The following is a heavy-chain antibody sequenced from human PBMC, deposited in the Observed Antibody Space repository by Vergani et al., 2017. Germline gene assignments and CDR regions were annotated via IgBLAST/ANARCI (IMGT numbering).Heavy chain of an antibody. CDR2: ISLTESP. D-gene: IGHD3-10*01. J-gene: IGHJ4*02. V-gene: IGHV4-34*02. CDR1: GGSFSDFH. CDR3: AVRPRVNLVGGEIVTKRTFDY. Sequence: QVQLQQWGAGLLKPSETLSLTCAIFGGSFSDFHWSWIRQSPRRGLEWLGEISLTESPNYSPSFKSRITISMDTTKNQFSLKMDSVTAADTAMYYCAVRPRVNLVGGEIVTKRTFDYWSQGSLVTVSS.